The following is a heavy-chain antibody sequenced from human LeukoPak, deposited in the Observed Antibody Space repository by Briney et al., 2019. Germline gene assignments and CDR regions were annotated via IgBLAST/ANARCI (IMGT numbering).Heavy chain of an antibody. CDR2: ISESGGNT. V-gene: IGHV3-23*01. Sequence: GGSLRLSCAASGFTFSSYAMSWVRQAPGKGLEWVSAISESGGNTFYAASVKGRFTISRDNSKNTLYLQMNSLRAEDTAVYFCAKTVSGSHSYQGGDYWGQGTLVTVST. D-gene: IGHD3-16*02. J-gene: IGHJ4*02. CDR1: GFTFSSYA. CDR3: AKTVSGSHSYQGGDY.